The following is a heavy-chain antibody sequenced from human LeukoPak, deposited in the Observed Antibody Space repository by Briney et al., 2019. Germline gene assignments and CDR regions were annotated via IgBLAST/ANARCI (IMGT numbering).Heavy chain of an antibody. Sequence: GGSLRLSCAASGFTFSNAWMSWVRQAPGKGLEWVGRIKSKTDGGTTDYAAPVKGRFTISRDDSKNTLYLQMNSLKTEDTAVYYCTTAPGIWFGELSFYYYMDVWGKGTTVTISS. J-gene: IGHJ6*03. CDR1: GFTFSNAW. D-gene: IGHD3-10*01. CDR3: TTAPGIWFGELSFYYYMDV. CDR2: IKSKTDGGTT. V-gene: IGHV3-15*01.